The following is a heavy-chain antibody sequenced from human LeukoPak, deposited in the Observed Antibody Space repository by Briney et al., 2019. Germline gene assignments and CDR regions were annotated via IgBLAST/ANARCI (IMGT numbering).Heavy chain of an antibody. J-gene: IGHJ6*04. CDR3: ARDRSYSNSMDV. V-gene: IGHV3-21*01. Sequence: GGSLRLSCAASGFTFSGYSMNWVRRAPGKGLEWVSSISSSSSYIYYADSVKGRFTISRDNAKNSLYLQMNSLRAEDTAVYYCARDRSYSNSMDVWGEETTVTVSS. D-gene: IGHD4-11*01. CDR2: ISSSSSYI. CDR1: GFTFSGYS.